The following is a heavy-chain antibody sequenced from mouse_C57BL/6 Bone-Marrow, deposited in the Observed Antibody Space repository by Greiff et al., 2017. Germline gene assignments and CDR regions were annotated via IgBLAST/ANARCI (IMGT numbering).Heavy chain of an antibody. D-gene: IGHD1-1*02. CDR2: INPYNGGT. CDR3: AREGGSYDLYFDV. CDR1: GYTFTDYY. J-gene: IGHJ1*03. V-gene: IGHV1-19*01. Sequence: EVQLQQSGPVLVKPGASVKMSCKASGYTFTDYYMNWVKQSNGMSLEWIGVINPYNGGTSYNQKFKVKATLTVDKSSSTAYMELNSLTSEDSAVYYGAREGGSYDLYFDVWGTGTTVTVSS.